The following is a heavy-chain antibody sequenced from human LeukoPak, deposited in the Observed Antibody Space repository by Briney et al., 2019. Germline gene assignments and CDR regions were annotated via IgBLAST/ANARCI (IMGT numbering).Heavy chain of an antibody. D-gene: IGHD3-9*01. CDR2: IWYDGSNK. Sequence: GGSLRLSCAASGFIFSRYGMHWVRQAPGKGLEWVAVIWYDGSNKYYADSVKGRFTISRDKSKNTLYLQMNSLSAEDTAVYYCAKGGRYDMLTGHDYWGQGTLVTVSS. V-gene: IGHV3-33*03. J-gene: IGHJ4*02. CDR3: AKGGRYDMLTGHDY. CDR1: GFIFSRYG.